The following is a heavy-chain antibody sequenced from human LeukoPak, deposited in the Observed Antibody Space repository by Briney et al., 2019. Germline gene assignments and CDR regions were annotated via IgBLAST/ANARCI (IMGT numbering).Heavy chain of an antibody. CDR3: ARDLAAAGNGNWFDP. V-gene: IGHV1-2*02. CDR2: INPNSGGT. J-gene: IGHJ5*02. CDR1: GYTFTGYY. D-gene: IGHD6-13*01. Sequence: ASVKVSCKASGYTFTGYYMHWVRQAPGQGLEWMGWINPNSGGTNYAQKFQGRVTMTRDMSISTAYMELSRLRSDDTAVYYCARDLAAAGNGNWFDPWGQGTLVTVSS.